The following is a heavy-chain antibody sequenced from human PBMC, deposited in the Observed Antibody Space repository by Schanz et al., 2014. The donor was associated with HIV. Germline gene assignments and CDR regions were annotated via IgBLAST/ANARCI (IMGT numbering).Heavy chain of an antibody. CDR3: ARSSSGSGTWPPRY. CDR2: INWNSGNI. Sequence: EVQLVESGGGLVQPGRSLRLSCTGSGFNFDDYVMYWVRQAPGQGLEWVSGINWNSGNIGYADSVKGRFTISRDNAKNSLYLQMNSLRAEDTALYHCARSSSGSGTWPPRYWGQGTLVIVSS. V-gene: IGHV3-9*01. CDR1: GFNFDDYV. J-gene: IGHJ4*02. D-gene: IGHD6-6*01.